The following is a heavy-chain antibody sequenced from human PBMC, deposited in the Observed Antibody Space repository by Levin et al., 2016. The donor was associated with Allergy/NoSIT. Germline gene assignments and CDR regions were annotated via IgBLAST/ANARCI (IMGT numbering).Heavy chain of an antibody. CDR2: IYYSGST. CDR3: AREREGDCSSTSCYIFPWYFDL. J-gene: IGHJ2*01. Sequence: WIRQPPGKGLEWIGYIYYSGSTYYNPSLKSRVTISVDTSKNQFSLKLSSVTAADTAVYYCAREREGDCSSTSCYIFPWYFDLWGRGTLVTVSS. V-gene: IGHV4-30-4*01. D-gene: IGHD2-2*02.